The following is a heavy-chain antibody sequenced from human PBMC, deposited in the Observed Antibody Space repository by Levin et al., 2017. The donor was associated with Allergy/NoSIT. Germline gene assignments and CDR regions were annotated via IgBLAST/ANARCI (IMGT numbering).Heavy chain of an antibody. CDR3: ARAKYSSSSVYYFDY. D-gene: IGHD6-6*01. J-gene: IGHJ4*02. V-gene: IGHV3-21*01. CDR1: GFTFSSYS. CDR2: ISSSSSYI. Sequence: GESLKISCAASGFTFSSYSMNWVRQAPGKGLEWVSSISSSSSYIYYADSVKGRFTISRDNAKNSLYLQMNSLRAEDTAVYYCARAKYSSSSVYYFDYWGQGTLVTVSS.